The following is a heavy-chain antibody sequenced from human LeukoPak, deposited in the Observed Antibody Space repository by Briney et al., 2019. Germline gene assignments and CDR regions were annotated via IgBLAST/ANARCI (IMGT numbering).Heavy chain of an antibody. V-gene: IGHV3-48*03. Sequence: GGSLRLSYVVSGFTFSSYEMNWVRQAPGKGLEWVSYITSSASTTVYYANSVKGRFTISRDNAKNSLYLQMNSLRAEDTAVYYCARRISGWYSGYMDVWGKGTTVTVSS. CDR2: ITSSASTTV. CDR1: GFTFSSYE. CDR3: ARRISGWYSGYMDV. J-gene: IGHJ6*03. D-gene: IGHD6-19*01.